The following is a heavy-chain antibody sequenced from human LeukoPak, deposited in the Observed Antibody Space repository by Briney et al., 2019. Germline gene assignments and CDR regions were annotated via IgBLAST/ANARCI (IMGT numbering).Heavy chain of an antibody. CDR3: ARGGWGCSGGSCYSGPPATDQYYMDV. V-gene: IGHV3-11*01. J-gene: IGHJ6*03. Sequence: GRSLRLSCAASGFTFSDYYMSWIRQAPGKGLEWVSYISSSGSTIYYADSVKGRFTISRDNAKNSLYLQMNSLRAEDTAVYYCARGGWGCSGGSCYSGPPATDQYYMDVWGKGTTVTVSS. D-gene: IGHD2-15*01. CDR1: GFTFSDYY. CDR2: ISSSGSTI.